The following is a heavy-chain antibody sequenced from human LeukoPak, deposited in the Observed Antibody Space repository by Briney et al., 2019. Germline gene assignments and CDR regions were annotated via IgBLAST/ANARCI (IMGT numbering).Heavy chain of an antibody. J-gene: IGHJ5*02. Sequence: PSETLSLTCSVSGGSVSTTNYYWSWIRQPPGKGLEWIGYVYSSGSTKYNPPLKSPVTISLDTSKNQFSLKLNSVTAADTAVYYCARGTYCSGGTCYSSNWFDPWGQGTLVTVSS. D-gene: IGHD2-15*01. CDR1: GGSVSTTNYY. V-gene: IGHV4-61*01. CDR2: VYSSGST. CDR3: ARGTYCSGGTCYSSNWFDP.